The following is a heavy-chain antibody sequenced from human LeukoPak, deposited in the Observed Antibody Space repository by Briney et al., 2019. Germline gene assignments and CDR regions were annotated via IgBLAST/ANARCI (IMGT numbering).Heavy chain of an antibody. CDR2: ISYDGSNK. J-gene: IGHJ4*02. V-gene: IGHV3-30-3*01. Sequence: PGRSLRLSCAASGFTFSSYAMHWVRQAPGKGLEWVAVISYDGSNKYSADSVKGRFTISRDNSKNTLYLQMNSLRAEDTAVYYCARGTTSYFDYWGQGTLVTASS. CDR1: GFTFSSYA. D-gene: IGHD2/OR15-2a*01. CDR3: ARGTTSYFDY.